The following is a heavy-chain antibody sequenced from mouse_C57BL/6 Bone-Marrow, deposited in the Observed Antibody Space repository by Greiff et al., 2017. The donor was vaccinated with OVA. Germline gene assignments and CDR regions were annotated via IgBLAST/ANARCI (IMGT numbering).Heavy chain of an antibody. CDR3: ARLKTAQAQDAMDY. D-gene: IGHD3-2*02. Sequence: EVHLVESGGDLVKPGGSLKLSCAASGFTFSSYGMSWVRQTPDKRLEWVATISSGGSYTYYPDSVKGRFTISRDNAKNTLYLQMSSLKSEDTAMYYCARLKTAQAQDAMDYWGQGTSVTVSS. CDR1: GFTFSSYG. J-gene: IGHJ4*01. V-gene: IGHV5-6*01. CDR2: ISSGGSYT.